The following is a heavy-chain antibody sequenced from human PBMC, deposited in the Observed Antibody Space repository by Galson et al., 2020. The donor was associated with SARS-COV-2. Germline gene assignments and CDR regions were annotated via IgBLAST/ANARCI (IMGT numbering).Heavy chain of an antibody. CDR1: GFTFSTYW. D-gene: IGHD5-12*01. J-gene: IGHJ4*02. V-gene: IGHV3-7*01. Sequence: PGGSLRLSCAASGFTFSTYWMSWVRQAPGKGLEWVAHIKQAGSDRYYVDSVKGRFTISSDNAKNSVYLQMNNLRAEDTAVYYCARDQDGYNDFWGQGTLVTVSS. CDR3: ARDQDGYNDF. CDR2: IKQAGSDR.